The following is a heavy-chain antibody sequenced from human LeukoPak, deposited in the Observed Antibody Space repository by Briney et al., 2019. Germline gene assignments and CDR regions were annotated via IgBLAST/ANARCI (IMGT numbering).Heavy chain of an antibody. CDR1: GYTFTGYY. J-gene: IGHJ6*02. CDR2: INPNSGGT. Sequence: GASVKVSCKASGYTFTGYYMHWVRQAPGQGLEWMGWINPNSGGTNYAQKLQGRVTMTTDTSTSTAYMELRSLRSDDTAVYYCARYYDFWSGYPYYYYYGMDVWGQGTTVTVSS. V-gene: IGHV1-2*02. D-gene: IGHD3-3*01. CDR3: ARYYDFWSGYPYYYYYGMDV.